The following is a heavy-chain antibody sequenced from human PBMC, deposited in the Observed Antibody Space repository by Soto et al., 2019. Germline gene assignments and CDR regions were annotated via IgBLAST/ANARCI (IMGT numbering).Heavy chain of an antibody. Sequence: SETLSLTCAVSGYSISSGYYWGWIRQPPGKGLEWIGSIYHSGSTYYNPSLKSRVTISVDTSQNQFSLKLSSVTAADTAVYYCARDDGVPQRAFDIWGQGTMVTVSS. D-gene: IGHD2-2*01. CDR3: ARDDGVPQRAFDI. V-gene: IGHV4-38-2*02. J-gene: IGHJ3*02. CDR2: IYHSGST. CDR1: GYSISSGYY.